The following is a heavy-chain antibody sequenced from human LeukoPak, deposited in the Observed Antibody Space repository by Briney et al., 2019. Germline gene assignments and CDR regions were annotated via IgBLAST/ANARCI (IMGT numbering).Heavy chain of an antibody. J-gene: IGHJ4*02. CDR3: ATAPYDSSGYYDNYFDY. Sequence: ASVKVSCKASGYTFTSYGISWVRQAPGQGLEWMGWISAYNGNTNYAQKLQGRVTMTTDTSTSTAYMELRSLRSDDTAVYYCATAPYDSSGYYDNYFDYWGQGTLVTVSS. CDR2: ISAYNGNT. V-gene: IGHV1-18*01. D-gene: IGHD3-22*01. CDR1: GYTFTSYG.